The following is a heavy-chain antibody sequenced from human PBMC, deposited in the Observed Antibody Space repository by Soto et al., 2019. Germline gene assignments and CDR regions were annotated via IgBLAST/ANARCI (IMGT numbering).Heavy chain of an antibody. CDR3: ARDHYGSSFFDY. J-gene: IGHJ4*02. V-gene: IGHV4-59*01. Sequence: SETLSLTCTVSGGSISSYYWSWIRQPPGKGLEWIGYIYYSGSTNYNPSLKNRVTISVDTSKNQFSLKLSSVTAADTAVYYCARDHYGSSFFDYWGQGTRVTVSS. D-gene: IGHD3-10*01. CDR1: GGSISSYY. CDR2: IYYSGST.